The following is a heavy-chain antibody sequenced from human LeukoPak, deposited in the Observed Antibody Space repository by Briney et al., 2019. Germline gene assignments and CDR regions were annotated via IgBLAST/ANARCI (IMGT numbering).Heavy chain of an antibody. Sequence: PSETLSLTCAVSGGSISSGGYSWSWIRQPPGKGLEWIGYIYHSGSTYYNPSLKSRVTISVDRSKNQFSLKLSSVTAADTAVYYCASLVSLSYGDLLYYFDYWGQGTLVTVSS. J-gene: IGHJ4*02. CDR3: ASLVSLSYGDLLYYFDY. CDR2: IYHSGST. D-gene: IGHD4-17*01. CDR1: GGSISSGGYS. V-gene: IGHV4-30-2*01.